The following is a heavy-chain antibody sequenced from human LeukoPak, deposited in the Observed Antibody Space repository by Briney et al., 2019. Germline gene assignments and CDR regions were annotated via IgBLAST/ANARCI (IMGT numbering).Heavy chain of an antibody. Sequence: PGGSLRLSCVASGFTFSSHALTWIRQAPGKGLEWVSSISGSGANTYYTDSVKGRFTISRDNSKNTLYLQMNSLRAEDTAVYYCAKDPHNGNYYYCYMDVWGKGTTVTVSS. V-gene: IGHV3-23*01. CDR1: GFTFSSHA. J-gene: IGHJ6*03. CDR3: AKDPHNGNYYYCYMDV. D-gene: IGHD1-1*01. CDR2: ISGSGANT.